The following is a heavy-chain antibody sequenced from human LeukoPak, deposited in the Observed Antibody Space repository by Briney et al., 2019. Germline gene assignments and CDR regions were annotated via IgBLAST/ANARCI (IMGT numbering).Heavy chain of an antibody. Sequence: SVKVSCKASGGTFSSYAISWVRQAPGQGLEWMGRVIPILGIANYAQKFQGRVTITADKSTSTAYMELSSLRSEDTAVYYRARDKYSGYDWAYYYGMDVWGQGTTVTVSS. CDR2: VIPILGIA. J-gene: IGHJ6*02. D-gene: IGHD5-12*01. CDR1: GGTFSSYA. V-gene: IGHV1-69*04. CDR3: ARDKYSGYDWAYYYGMDV.